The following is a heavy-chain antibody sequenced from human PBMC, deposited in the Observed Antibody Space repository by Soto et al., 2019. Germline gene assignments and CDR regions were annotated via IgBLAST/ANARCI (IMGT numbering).Heavy chain of an antibody. CDR2: ISGSGGST. J-gene: IGHJ3*02. CDR3: AKDTNSSSWYRVLDAFDI. V-gene: IGHV3-23*01. D-gene: IGHD6-13*01. Sequence: GGSLRLSCAASGFTFSSYAMSWVRQAPGKGLEWVSAISGSGGSTYYADSVKGRFTISRDNSKNTLYLQMNSLRAEDTAVYYCAKDTNSSSWYRVLDAFDIWGQGTMVTVSS. CDR1: GFTFSSYA.